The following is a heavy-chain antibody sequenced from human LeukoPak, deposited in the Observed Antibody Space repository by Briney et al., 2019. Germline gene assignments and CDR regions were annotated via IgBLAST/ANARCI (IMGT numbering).Heavy chain of an antibody. D-gene: IGHD3-22*01. Sequence: SETLSLTCTVSGGSISNSSYYWSWIRQPPGKGLEWIGYIYYSGSTNYNPSLKSRVTISVDTSKNQFSLKLSSVAAADTAVYYCARGDYYDSSGYYLQNWFDPWGQGTLVTVSS. CDR1: GGSISNSSYY. J-gene: IGHJ5*02. CDR2: IYYSGST. V-gene: IGHV4-61*01. CDR3: ARGDYYDSSGYYLQNWFDP.